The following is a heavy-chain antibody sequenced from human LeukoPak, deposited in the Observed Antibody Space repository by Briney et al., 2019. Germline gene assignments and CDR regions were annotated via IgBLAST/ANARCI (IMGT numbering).Heavy chain of an antibody. J-gene: IGHJ4*02. CDR3: ARHSSSWYEFDY. Sequence: SETLSLTCTVSGGSISSGGYYWSWIRQPPGKGLEWIGYIYHSGNTNYNSALKSRVTISVDTSKNQFSLKLSSVTAADTAVYYCARHSSSWYEFDYWGQGTLVTVSS. CDR2: IYHSGNT. CDR1: GGSISSGGYY. D-gene: IGHD6-13*01. V-gene: IGHV4-61*08.